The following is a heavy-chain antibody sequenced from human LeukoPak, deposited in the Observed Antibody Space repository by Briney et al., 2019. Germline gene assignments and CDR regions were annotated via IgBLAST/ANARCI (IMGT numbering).Heavy chain of an antibody. CDR1: GFTFSSYA. Sequence: GGSLRLSCAASGFTFSSYAMSWVRQAPGEGLEWVSAISGSGGSTYYADSVKGRFTISRDNSKNTLYLQMNSQRAEDTAVYYCAKDLIVVPAAHDTFDIWGQGTMVTVSS. V-gene: IGHV3-23*01. D-gene: IGHD2-2*01. CDR3: AKDLIVVPAAHDTFDI. CDR2: ISGSGGST. J-gene: IGHJ3*02.